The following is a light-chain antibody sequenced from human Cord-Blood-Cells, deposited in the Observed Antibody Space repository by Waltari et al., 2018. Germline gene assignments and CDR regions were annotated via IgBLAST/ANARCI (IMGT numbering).Light chain of an antibody. Sequence: EIVLTQSPGTLSLSPGESATISCRASQSVSSSSLAWYQQKPGQAPRLLIYGASSRATGIPDRFSGSGSGTDFTLTISRLEPEDFAVYYCQQYGSSPWTFGQGTKVEIK. CDR1: QSVSSSS. CDR2: GAS. J-gene: IGKJ1*01. CDR3: QQYGSSPWT. V-gene: IGKV3-20*01.